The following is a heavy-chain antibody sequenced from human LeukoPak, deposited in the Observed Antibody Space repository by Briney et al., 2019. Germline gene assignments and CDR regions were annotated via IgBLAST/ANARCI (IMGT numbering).Heavy chain of an antibody. CDR3: AKEFYYDILTGNCDY. J-gene: IGHJ4*02. CDR2: IRYDGTNK. CDR1: GFTFSTYG. V-gene: IGHV3-30*02. Sequence: GGSLRLSCAASGFTFSTYGMHWVRQAPGKGLEWVTFIRYDGTNKYYADSVKGRFTISRDNSKNTLYPQMNSLRAEDTAVYYCAKEFYYDILTGNCDYWGQGTLVTVSS. D-gene: IGHD3-9*01.